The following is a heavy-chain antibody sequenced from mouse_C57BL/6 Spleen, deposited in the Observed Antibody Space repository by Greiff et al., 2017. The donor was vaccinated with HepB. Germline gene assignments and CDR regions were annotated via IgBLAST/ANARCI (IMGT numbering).Heavy chain of an antibody. V-gene: IGHV1-69*01. CDR2: IDPSDSYT. J-gene: IGHJ1*03. CDR1: GYTFTSYW. CDR3: VFLIYYGNYGYFDV. D-gene: IGHD2-1*01. Sequence: QVQLQQPGAELVMPGASVKLSCKASGYTFTSYWMHWVKQRPGQGLEWIGEIDPSDSYTNYNQKFKGKSTLTVDKSSSTAYMQLSSLRSEDSAVYYCVFLIYYGNYGYFDVWGTGTTVTVSS.